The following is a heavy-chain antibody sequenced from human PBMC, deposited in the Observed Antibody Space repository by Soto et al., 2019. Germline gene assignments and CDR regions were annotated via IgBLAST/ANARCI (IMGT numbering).Heavy chain of an antibody. CDR2: IYYSGST. V-gene: IGHV4-31*03. CDR3: ARAPKTWNDNSLLRFDY. D-gene: IGHD1-1*01. J-gene: IGHJ4*02. Sequence: QVQLQESGPGLVKPSQTLSLTCTVSGGSISSGGYYWSWIRQHPGKGLEWIGYIYYSGSTYYNPSLTSRVTISVDTSKNQFSLKLSSVTAADTAVYYCARAPKTWNDNSLLRFDYWGQGTLVTVSS. CDR1: GGSISSGGYY.